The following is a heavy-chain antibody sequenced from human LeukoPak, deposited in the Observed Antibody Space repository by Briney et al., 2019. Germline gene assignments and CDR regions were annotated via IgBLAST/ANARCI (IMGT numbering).Heavy chain of an antibody. CDR3: ATRVACSSTSCYSFDY. J-gene: IGHJ4*02. V-gene: IGHV1-24*01. CDR2: FFPEDGET. Sequence: VASAKVSCKVSGYTLTELSMHWVRQGPGKGRERRGRFFPEDGETIYAQKFQGRVTMTEDTSTDTAYMELSSLRSEDTAVYYCATRVACSSTSCYSFDYWGQGNLVTVSS. D-gene: IGHD2-2*01. CDR1: GYTLTELS.